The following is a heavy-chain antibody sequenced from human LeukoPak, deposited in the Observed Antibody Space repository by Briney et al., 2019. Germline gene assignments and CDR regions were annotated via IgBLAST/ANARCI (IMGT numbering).Heavy chain of an antibody. V-gene: IGHV3-21*01. Sequence: GGSLRLSCAASGFTFSSYSMNWVRQAPGKGLEWVSSISSSSSYIYYADSVKGRFTISRDNAKNSLYQQMNSPRAEDTAVYYCARDLARRELYPWGQGTLVTVSS. D-gene: IGHD1-26*01. CDR2: ISSSSSYI. J-gene: IGHJ5*02. CDR3: ARDLARRELYP. CDR1: GFTFSSYS.